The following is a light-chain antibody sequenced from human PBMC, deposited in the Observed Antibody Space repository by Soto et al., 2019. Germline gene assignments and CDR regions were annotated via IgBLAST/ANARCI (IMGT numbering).Light chain of an antibody. Sequence: EIVLTQSPGTLSLSPGERATLSCRASQSLGGNYLAWYQEKPGQAPRLLIYDAYNRATGIPARFSGSGSGTEFTLTISSLQSEDFAVYYCQQYNNWPETFGQGTKVDI. CDR1: QSLGGN. CDR3: QQYNNWPET. J-gene: IGKJ1*01. CDR2: DAY. V-gene: IGKV3-15*01.